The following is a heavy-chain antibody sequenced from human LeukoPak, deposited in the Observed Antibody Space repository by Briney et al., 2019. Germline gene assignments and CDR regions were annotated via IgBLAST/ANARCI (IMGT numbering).Heavy chain of an antibody. D-gene: IGHD1-1*01. V-gene: IGHV3-53*05. CDR1: GFTVSSNY. CDR2: IYSGGST. J-gene: IGHJ6*03. CDR3: ARYIMKGLYYYYMDV. Sequence: PGGFLRLSCAASGFTVSSNYMSWVRQAPGKGLEWVSVIYSGGSTYYADSVKGRFTISRDNSKNTLYLQMNSLRAEDTAVYYCARYIMKGLYYYYMDVWGKGTTVTVSS.